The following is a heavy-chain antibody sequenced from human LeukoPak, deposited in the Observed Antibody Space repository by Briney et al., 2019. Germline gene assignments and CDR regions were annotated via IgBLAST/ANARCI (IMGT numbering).Heavy chain of an antibody. CDR1: GGSISSYY. V-gene: IGHV4-4*07. J-gene: IGHJ6*03. CDR2: IYTSGST. Sequence: SETLSLTCTVSGGSISSYYWSWIRQPAGKGLEWIGRIYTSGSTNYNPSLKSRVTMSVDTSKNQFSLKLSSVTAADTAVYYCARARITRIAVAGRDYYYYMDVWGKGTTVTVSS. CDR3: ARARITRIAVAGRDYYYYMDV. D-gene: IGHD6-19*01.